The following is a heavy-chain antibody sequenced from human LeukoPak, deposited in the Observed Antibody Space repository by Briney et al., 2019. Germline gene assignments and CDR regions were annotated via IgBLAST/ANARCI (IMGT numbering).Heavy chain of an antibody. CDR1: GGSLRSYY. J-gene: IGHJ3*02. CDR3: ARVAHYAGNEYDAFDI. CDR2: IYYSGST. Sequence: KPSETLSLTCTVSGGSLRSYYWSWIRQPPRKGLEWIGYIYYSGSTNYNPSLSSRATISVDTSKNQFSLKLSSVTAADTAVYSCARVAHYAGNEYDAFDIWGQGTMVTVSS. D-gene: IGHD4-23*01. V-gene: IGHV4-59*01.